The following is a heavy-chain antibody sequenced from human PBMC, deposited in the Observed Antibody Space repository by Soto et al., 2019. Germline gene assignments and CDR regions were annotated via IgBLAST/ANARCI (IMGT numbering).Heavy chain of an antibody. CDR3: ARDLDARGMAYYGMHX. Sequence: GGSLRLSCAASGLTFNTYAMHWVRQAPGKGLEWVAVIADDGRNEYYEDYVKGRLTISRDNSKNTLYLQMNSLRDDDTAVYFCARDLDARGMAYYGMHXWGQGTKVPVS. CDR1: GLTFNTYA. CDR2: IADDGRNE. J-gene: IGHJ6*02. D-gene: IGHD2-8*01. V-gene: IGHV3-30*04.